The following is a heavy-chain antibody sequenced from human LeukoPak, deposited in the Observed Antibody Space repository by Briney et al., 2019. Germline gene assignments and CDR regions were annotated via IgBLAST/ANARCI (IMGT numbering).Heavy chain of an antibody. V-gene: IGHV1-69*13. Sequence: ASVKVSCKASGDNFSRYTVTWVRLAPGQRLEWMGGTIPAFGIPNYAQKFQGRVTITADEISSTAYMELRSLRSDDTAVYFCAREADSTMVRGASFDQWGQGTLVTVSS. D-gene: IGHD3-10*01. CDR1: GDNFSRYT. CDR2: TIPAFGIP. CDR3: AREADSTMVRGASFDQ. J-gene: IGHJ4*02.